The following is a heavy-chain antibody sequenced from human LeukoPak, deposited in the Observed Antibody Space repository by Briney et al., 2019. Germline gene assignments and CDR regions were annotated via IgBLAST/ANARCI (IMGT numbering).Heavy chain of an antibody. V-gene: IGHV3-53*01. J-gene: IGHJ4*02. Sequence: PGGSLRLSCAASGFTVSSNYMSWVRQAPGKGLEWVSLICSGAGTYYADSVEGRFTISRDNSKNTLYLQMNNLRVEDTAMYYCATNSNWGPGHYWGQGTLVTVSS. CDR1: GFTVSSNY. CDR2: ICSGAGT. CDR3: ATNSNWGPGHY. D-gene: IGHD7-27*01.